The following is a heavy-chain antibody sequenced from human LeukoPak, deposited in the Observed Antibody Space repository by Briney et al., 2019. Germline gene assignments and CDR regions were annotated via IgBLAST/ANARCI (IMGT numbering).Heavy chain of an antibody. V-gene: IGHV1-18*01. CDR1: GYTFTNYG. D-gene: IGHD6-13*01. Sequence: ASVKVSCKASGYTFTNYGITWVRQAPGQGLEWMGWRSAYNGNTKYAQTLQGRVIMTTDTSTSTAYMELRSLRSDDTAVYYCARDHSSSCQLFDYWGQGTLVTVSS. CDR3: ARDHSSSCQLFDY. J-gene: IGHJ4*02. CDR2: RSAYNGNT.